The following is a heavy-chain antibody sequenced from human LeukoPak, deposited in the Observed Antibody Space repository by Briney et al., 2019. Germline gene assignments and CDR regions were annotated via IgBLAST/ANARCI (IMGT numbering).Heavy chain of an antibody. Sequence: GGSLRLSCAASGFTFTTYSMNWVRQAPGKGREWVSSITTSSNYIYYADSVKGRFTISRDNAKNSLFLQMNSLRAEDTAVYYCARDARDYYNGGGYYLDYWGQGTLVTVSS. CDR3: ARDARDYYNGGGYYLDY. CDR2: ITTSSNYI. D-gene: IGHD3-22*01. J-gene: IGHJ4*02. CDR1: GFTFTTYS. V-gene: IGHV3-21*01.